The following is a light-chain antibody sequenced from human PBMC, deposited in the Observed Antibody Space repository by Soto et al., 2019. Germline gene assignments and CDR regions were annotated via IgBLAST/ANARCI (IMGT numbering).Light chain of an antibody. CDR3: SSYVGSDNWV. CDR1: SSDVGGYNY. Sequence: QSALTQPPSASGSPGQSVTISCTGTSSDVGGYNYVSWYQQHPGKAPKLMIHDVNQRPSGVPDRFSGSKSGNTASLTVSGLQAEDEADYYCSSYVGSDNWVFGTGTKLTVL. V-gene: IGLV2-8*01. CDR2: DVN. J-gene: IGLJ1*01.